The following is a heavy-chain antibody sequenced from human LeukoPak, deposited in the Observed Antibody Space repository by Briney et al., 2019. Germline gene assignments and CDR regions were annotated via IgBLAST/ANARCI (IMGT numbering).Heavy chain of an antibody. CDR1: GFTFSSYW. V-gene: IGHV3-7*01. CDR2: IKQDGSEK. D-gene: IGHD3-10*01. J-gene: IGHJ4*02. CDR3: ARDKGLLLWFGESLPDYYLDY. Sequence: PGGSLRLSCAASGFTFSSYWMSWVRQAPGKGLEWVANIKQDGSEKYYVDSVKGRFTISRDNAKNSLYLQMNGLRAEDTAVYYCARDKGLLLWFGESLPDYYLDYWGQGTLVTVSS.